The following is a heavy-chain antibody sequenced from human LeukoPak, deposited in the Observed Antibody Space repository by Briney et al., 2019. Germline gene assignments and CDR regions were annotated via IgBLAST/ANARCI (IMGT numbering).Heavy chain of an antibody. CDR2: ITASGTAM. J-gene: IGHJ4*02. V-gene: IGHV3-48*02. CDR1: GFTFSSYP. Sequence: RGSLRLFCAASGFTFSSYPMNWVRQAPGKGLEWVSHITASGTAMFYADSVKGRFTISRDNAKNSLYLQMNSLRDEDTAVYYCASSGSYRFDYWGQGTLVTVSS. CDR3: ASSGSYRFDY. D-gene: IGHD1-26*01.